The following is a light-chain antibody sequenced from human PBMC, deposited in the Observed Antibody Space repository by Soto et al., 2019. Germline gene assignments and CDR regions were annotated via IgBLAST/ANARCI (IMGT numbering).Light chain of an antibody. Sequence: EIAMTQSPATLSVSPGQRATLSCRASQNVNSNLAWYQQKPGHAPSLLMYNVSTRATGFPARFSGSGSGTEFTLTISSPQSEDSAIYYCQQYNTLNTFGQGTKLEIK. CDR3: QQYNTLNT. V-gene: IGKV3-15*01. J-gene: IGKJ2*01. CDR2: NVS. CDR1: QNVNSN.